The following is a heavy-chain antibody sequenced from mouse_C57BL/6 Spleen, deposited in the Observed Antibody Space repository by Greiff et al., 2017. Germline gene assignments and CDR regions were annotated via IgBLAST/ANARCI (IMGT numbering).Heavy chain of an antibody. CDR2: IDPETGGT. J-gene: IGHJ4*01. CDR3: TPHYYGSSHYAMDY. V-gene: IGHV1-15*01. D-gene: IGHD1-1*01. Sequence: QVHVKQSGAELVRPGASVTLSCKASGYTFTDYEMHWVKQTPVHGLEWIGAIDPETGGTAYNQKFKGKAILTADKSSSTAYMELRSLTSEDSAVYYCTPHYYGSSHYAMDYWGQGTSVTVSS. CDR1: GYTFTDYE.